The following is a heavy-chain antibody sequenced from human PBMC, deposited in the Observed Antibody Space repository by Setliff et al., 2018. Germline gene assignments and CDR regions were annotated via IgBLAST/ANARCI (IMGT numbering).Heavy chain of an antibody. CDR1: GVVFRNYH. CDR3: AGSRAWIPIFDS. Sequence: TGGSLRLSCVVSGVVFRNYHLNWVRQTPEKGLEWVSSFSGSNEYIKYADSVKGRFTISRDSAENAVYLQMNNLSAEDTAVYYCAGSRAWIPIFDSWGQGILVTVSS. J-gene: IGHJ4*02. CDR2: FSGSNEYI. V-gene: IGHV3-21*01. D-gene: IGHD5-12*01.